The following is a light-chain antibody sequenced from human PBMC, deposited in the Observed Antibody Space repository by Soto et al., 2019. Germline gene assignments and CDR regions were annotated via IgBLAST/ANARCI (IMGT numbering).Light chain of an antibody. J-gene: IGLJ1*01. CDR3: SSYTDSSNYV. CDR2: QVT. CDR1: SSDLATYNY. V-gene: IGLV2-14*01. Sequence: ALAQPASVSGSPGQSITISCTGTSSDLATYNYVSWYQQQPGKAPKLMIYQVTNRPSGVSNRFSGSRSGNTASLTISGLQAEDEADYYCSSYTDSSNYVFGTGTKVTV.